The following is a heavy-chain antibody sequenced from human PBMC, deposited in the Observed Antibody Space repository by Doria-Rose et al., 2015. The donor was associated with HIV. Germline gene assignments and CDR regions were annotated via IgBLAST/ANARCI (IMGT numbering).Heavy chain of an antibody. D-gene: IGHD3-10*01. CDR1: GGSISSYY. J-gene: IGHJ6*03. CDR3: ARFRPSRGIYYSLDV. Sequence: QVQLQESGPGLVKPAETLSLTCTVSGGSISSYYWNWIRQPPGKGLEWIGYIYSSGSTHYIPPPKSRVTISIDPPKTHFPLKLSSLTAADTAVYYCARFRPSRGIYYSLDVWGKGTTVTVSS. V-gene: IGHV4-4*09. CDR2: IYSSGST.